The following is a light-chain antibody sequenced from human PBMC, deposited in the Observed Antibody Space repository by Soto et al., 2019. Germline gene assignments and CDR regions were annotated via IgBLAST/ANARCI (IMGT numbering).Light chain of an antibody. CDR2: CAS. CDR1: QIVSSSY. V-gene: IGKV3-20*01. J-gene: IGKJ3*01. CDR3: QQYGSSLLGGFT. Sequence: EIVLTHAPGTLSLSPGEIATLSCRASQIVSSSYLAWYQQKPGQAPRLLIYCASSRATGIPDRLSGSGSGTDFTLTISRLDPEDFAVYYCQQYGSSLLGGFTVGPGTQGDIK.